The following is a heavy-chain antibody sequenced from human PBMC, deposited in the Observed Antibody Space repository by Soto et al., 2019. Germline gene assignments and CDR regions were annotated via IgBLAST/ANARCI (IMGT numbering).Heavy chain of an antibody. D-gene: IGHD3-3*01. V-gene: IGHV3-23*01. Sequence: VLLLESGGGLVQPGASLRLSCEASGLTFRSYALSWVRQAPGKGLEWVSGISDTGSNPYYADSVKGRFTISRDNSKNTLSLQMKSLRADDTAMYYCAKAGGRVVDAYDTWGQGTLVTVSS. CDR2: ISDTGSNP. CDR3: AKAGGRVVDAYDT. J-gene: IGHJ5*02. CDR1: GLTFRSYA.